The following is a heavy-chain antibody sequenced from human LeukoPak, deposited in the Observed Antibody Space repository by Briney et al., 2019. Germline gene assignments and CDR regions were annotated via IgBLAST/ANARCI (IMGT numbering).Heavy chain of an antibody. CDR1: GFTFSSYA. CDR2: ISGSGGST. D-gene: IGHD2/OR15-2a*01. Sequence: GGSLRLSCAASGFTFSSYAMSWVRQAPGKGLEWVSAISGSGGSTYYADSVKGRFTISRDNSKNTLYLQMNSLRAEDTAVYYCARGVSGLPSYNWFDPRGQGTLVTVSS. V-gene: IGHV3-23*01. CDR3: ARGVSGLPSYNWFDP. J-gene: IGHJ5*02.